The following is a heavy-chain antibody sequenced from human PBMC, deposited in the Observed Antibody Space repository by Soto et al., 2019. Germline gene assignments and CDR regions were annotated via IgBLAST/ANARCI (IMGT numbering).Heavy chain of an antibody. J-gene: IGHJ6*02. CDR3: ARSGPSVTTRYYGMDV. V-gene: IGHV3-33*01. Sequence: QVQLVESGGGVVQPGRSLRLSCAASGFTFSSYGMHWVRQAPGKGLEWVAVIWYDGSNKYYADSVKGRFTISRDNSNNTLYMQMNSLRAEETAVYYCARSGPSVTTRYYGMDVWGQGTTVTVSS. CDR1: GFTFSSYG. D-gene: IGHD2-21*02. CDR2: IWYDGSNK.